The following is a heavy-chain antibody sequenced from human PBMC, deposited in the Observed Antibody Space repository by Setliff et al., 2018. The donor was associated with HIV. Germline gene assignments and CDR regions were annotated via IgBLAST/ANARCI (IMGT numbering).Heavy chain of an antibody. CDR1: GGSISSYY. Sequence: PSETLSLTCTVSGGSISSYYWSWIRQHAGKGLEWIGRIYTSGSTNYNPSLKIRVSMSVDTSKNQFSLTLSSVTAADTAVYYCASRGYCSGGSCYIYYYYYGMDVWGQGTTVTVSS. CDR3: ASRGYCSGGSCYIYYYYYGMDV. CDR2: IYTSGST. V-gene: IGHV4-4*07. J-gene: IGHJ6*02. D-gene: IGHD2-15*01.